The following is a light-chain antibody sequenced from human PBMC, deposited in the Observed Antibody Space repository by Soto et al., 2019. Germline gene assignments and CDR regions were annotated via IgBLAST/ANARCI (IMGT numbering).Light chain of an antibody. V-gene: IGLV5-39*01. CDR3: AIWYSDTVV. Sequence: QSVLTQPTSLSASPGASARFTCTLRSGINVGTYSIYWYQQKPGSLPRYLLRYKSASDYQQGSGVPSRFSGSKDASTNAGLLLISGLQSEDEADYYCAIWYSDTVVFGGGTKLTVL. J-gene: IGLJ2*01. CDR2: YKSASDY. CDR1: SGINVGTYS.